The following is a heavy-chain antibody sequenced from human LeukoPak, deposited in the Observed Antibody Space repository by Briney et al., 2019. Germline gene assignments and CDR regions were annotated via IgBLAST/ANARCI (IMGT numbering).Heavy chain of an antibody. V-gene: IGHV3-30*02. D-gene: IGHD6-13*01. Sequence: GGSLRLSCATFGFTFSSYGMNWVRQAPGKGLEWVAFIRYDGRDTYYAASVKGRFTISRDNSQNTLDLQMNSLRLEDTAMYYCAKDRYSSSSTFTVNPFDYWGQGILVTVSS. CDR1: GFTFSSYG. J-gene: IGHJ4*02. CDR2: IRYDGRDT. CDR3: AKDRYSSSSTFTVNPFDY.